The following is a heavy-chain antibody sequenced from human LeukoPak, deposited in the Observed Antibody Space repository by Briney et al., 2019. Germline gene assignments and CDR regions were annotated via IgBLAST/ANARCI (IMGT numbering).Heavy chain of an antibody. CDR2: IYYSGST. CDR1: GGSISSYY. V-gene: IGHV4-59*12. D-gene: IGHD2-15*01. CDR3: ATRKKGYCSGGSCYIGYYFDY. J-gene: IGHJ4*02. Sequence: SETLSLTCTVSGGSISSYYWSWIRQPPGKGLEWIGYIYYSGSTNYNPSLKSRVTISVDTSKNQFSLKLSSVTAADTAVYYCATRKKGYCSGGSCYIGYYFDYWGQGTLVTVSS.